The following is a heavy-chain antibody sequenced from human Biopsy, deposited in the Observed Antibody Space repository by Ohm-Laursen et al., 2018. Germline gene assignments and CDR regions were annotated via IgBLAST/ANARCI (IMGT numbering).Heavy chain of an antibody. CDR2: ISASGNHI. J-gene: IGHJ4*02. D-gene: IGHD2-8*01. V-gene: IGHV3-21*01. CDR1: GFTFSGFS. Sequence: SLRLPCAASGFTFSGFSINWVRQAPGKGLEWVSSISASGNHIYYTDSVKGRFTVSRDNGKNSVYLQMNSLRVEDTAVYYCARDGEAKYCKHGVCPSDFWGQGTLVTVSS. CDR3: ARDGEAKYCKHGVCPSDF.